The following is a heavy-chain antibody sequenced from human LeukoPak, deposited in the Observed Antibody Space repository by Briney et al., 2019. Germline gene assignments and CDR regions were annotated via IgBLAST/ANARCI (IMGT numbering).Heavy chain of an antibody. CDR3: ARDWSYDFWSGYVDEWWFDP. Sequence: VASVKVSCKASGGTFSSYTISWVRQAPGQGLEWMGRIIPILGIANYAQKFQGRVTITAAKSTSTAYMELSSLRSEDTAVYYCARDWSYDFWSGYVDEWWFDPWGQGTLVTVSS. V-gene: IGHV1-69*04. CDR1: GGTFSSYT. D-gene: IGHD3-3*01. CDR2: IIPILGIA. J-gene: IGHJ5*02.